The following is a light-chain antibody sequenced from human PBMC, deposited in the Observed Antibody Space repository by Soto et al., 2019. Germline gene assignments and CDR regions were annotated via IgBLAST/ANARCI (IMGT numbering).Light chain of an antibody. CDR2: KAS. CDR1: PSISSW. CDR3: QQYNSYSLT. J-gene: IGKJ4*01. Sequence: DIQLTQSPSTLSASVGDRITITCRASPSISSWLAWYQQKPGKAPKLLIYKASSLESGVPSRFSGSGSGAEFTLAISSLQPDDFATYYGQQYNSYSLTFGGGTKVEIK. V-gene: IGKV1-5*03.